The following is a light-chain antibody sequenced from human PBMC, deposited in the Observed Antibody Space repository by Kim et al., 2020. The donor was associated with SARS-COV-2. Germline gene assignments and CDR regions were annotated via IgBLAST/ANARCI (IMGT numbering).Light chain of an antibody. Sequence: SASVGDRVTLTWRASQSIGIWLAWYQQKQGKAPKVLIYDASSLKSGVPSRFSGSGSWTDFTLTITSLQPDDFATYYCQQYESYPYTFGQGTKLEI. J-gene: IGKJ2*01. CDR1: QSIGIW. CDR3: QQYESYPYT. V-gene: IGKV1-5*01. CDR2: DAS.